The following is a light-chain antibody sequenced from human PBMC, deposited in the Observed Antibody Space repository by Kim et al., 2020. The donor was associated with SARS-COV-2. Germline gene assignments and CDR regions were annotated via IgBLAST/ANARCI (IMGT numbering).Light chain of an antibody. J-gene: IGLJ7*01. CDR1: SSNIGSNT. V-gene: IGLV1-44*01. CDR3: AAWDDSLNGAV. Sequence: ELTQPPSASGTPGQRVTISCSGSSSNIGSNTVNLYQQLPGTAPKLLIYSNNQRPSGVPDRFSGSKSGTSASLAISGLQSEDEADYYCAAWDDSLNGAVFGGGTQLTVL. CDR2: SNN.